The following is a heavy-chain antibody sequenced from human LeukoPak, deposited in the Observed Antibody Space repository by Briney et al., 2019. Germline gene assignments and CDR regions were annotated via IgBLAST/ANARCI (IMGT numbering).Heavy chain of an antibody. CDR1: GFPFSSYG. CDR2: ISYDGRNK. CDR3: ARDRGDITMIVAN. V-gene: IGHV3-30*03. J-gene: IGHJ4*02. Sequence: GGSLRLSCAASGFPFSSYGIHWVRQAPGKGLEWVAVISYDGRNKYYADSVKGRFTISRDNSKNTLYLQMNSLRAEDTAVYYCARDRGDITMIVANWGQGTLVTVSS. D-gene: IGHD3-22*01.